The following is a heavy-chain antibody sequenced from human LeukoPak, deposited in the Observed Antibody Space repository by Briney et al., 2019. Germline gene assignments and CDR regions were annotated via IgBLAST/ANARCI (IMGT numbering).Heavy chain of an antibody. CDR1: GFTFSSYW. J-gene: IGHJ3*01. CDR2: IKQDGSEK. Sequence: GGSLRLSCAASGFTFSSYWMSWVRQAPGKGLEWVANIKQDGSEKYYVDPVKGRFTISRDNAKNSLYLQMNSLRAEDTAVYYCARSSYSSSSSVWGQGTMVTVSS. D-gene: IGHD6-6*01. CDR3: ARSSYSSSSSV. V-gene: IGHV3-7*03.